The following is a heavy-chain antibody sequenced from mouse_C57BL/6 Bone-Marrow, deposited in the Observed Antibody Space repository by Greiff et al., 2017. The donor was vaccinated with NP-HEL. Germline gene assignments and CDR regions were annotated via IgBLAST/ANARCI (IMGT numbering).Heavy chain of an antibody. D-gene: IGHD1-1*01. CDR3: ARNYYGSSSDWFAY. V-gene: IGHV1-31*01. J-gene: IGHJ3*01. CDR2: IYPYNGVS. CDR1: GYSFTGYY. Sequence: VQLQQSGPELVKPGASVKISCKASGYSFTGYYMHWVKQSHGNILDWIGYIYPYNGVSSYNQKFKGKATLTVDKSSSTAYIELRSLTSEDSAVYYCARNYYGSSSDWFAYWGQGTLVTVSA.